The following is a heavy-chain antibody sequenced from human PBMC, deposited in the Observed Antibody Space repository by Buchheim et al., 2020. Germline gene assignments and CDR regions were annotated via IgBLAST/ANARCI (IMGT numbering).Heavy chain of an antibody. CDR2: IIPMSGTS. J-gene: IGHJ4*02. V-gene: IGHV1-69*06. D-gene: IGHD6-13*01. Sequence: QVHLVQSGPEVKKSGSSVKVSCKASGGALSGYGFSWVRQAPGQGLEWMGGIIPMSGTSTYAEWFQGRVTIIADKSTNTVYMELGSLRSEDTAVYFCARIYCSSSSCAGYFDSWGQGT. CDR3: ARIYCSSSSCAGYFDS. CDR1: GGALSGYG.